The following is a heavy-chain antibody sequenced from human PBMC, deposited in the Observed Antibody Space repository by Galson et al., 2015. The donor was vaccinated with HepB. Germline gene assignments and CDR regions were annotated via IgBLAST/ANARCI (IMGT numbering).Heavy chain of an antibody. Sequence: SLRLSCAASEFSFSSSGMHWVRQAPGKGLEWVAVISYEGSNIHYEESVKGRFIISRDNSKSTLYLQMNSLRDEDTAVYYCAKDLGATYFYGMDVWGQGTTVTVSS. J-gene: IGHJ6*02. CDR1: EFSFSSSG. CDR2: ISYEGSNI. CDR3: AKDLGATYFYGMDV. V-gene: IGHV3-30*18. D-gene: IGHD1-26*01.